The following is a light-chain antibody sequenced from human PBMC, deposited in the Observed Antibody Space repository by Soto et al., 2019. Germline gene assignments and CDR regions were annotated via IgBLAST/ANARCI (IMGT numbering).Light chain of an antibody. CDR3: QQYNNWPPGT. J-gene: IGKJ2*01. CDR2: GAS. CDR1: QSVSSN. V-gene: IGKV3-15*01. Sequence: EIVMTQSPATLSVSPGERATLSCRASQSVSSNLAWYQQKPGQAPRLLIYGASTRATGIPARFSGSGSGTEFTLTISSPQSEDFAVYYCQQYNNWPPGTFGQGTKLEIK.